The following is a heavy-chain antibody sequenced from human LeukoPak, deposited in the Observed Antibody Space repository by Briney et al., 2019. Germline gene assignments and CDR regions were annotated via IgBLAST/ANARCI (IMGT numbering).Heavy chain of an antibody. J-gene: IGHJ4*02. CDR2: IYYSGSS. CDR1: GGSISSSSYY. V-gene: IGHV4-39*07. D-gene: IGHD3-22*01. CDR3: ARAEGYYDSSGYSTFDY. Sequence: SETLSLTCTVPGGSISSSSYYWGWIREPPGKWLEWIGSIYYSGSSYYNPSLKSRVSISVDTSKNQFSLKLSSVTAADTAVYYCARAEGYYDSSGYSTFDYWGQGTLVTVSS.